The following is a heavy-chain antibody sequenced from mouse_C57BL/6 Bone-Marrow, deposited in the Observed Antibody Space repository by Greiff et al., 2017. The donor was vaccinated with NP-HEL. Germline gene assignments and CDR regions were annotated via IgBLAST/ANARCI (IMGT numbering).Heavy chain of an antibody. V-gene: IGHV14-1*01. CDR2: IDPSDGDT. CDR1: GFNIKDYY. CDR3: TTRGIYYYGSSYLDY. Sequence: VQLKESGAELVMPGASVKLSCTASGFNIKDYYMHWVKQRPEQGLEWIGRIDPSDGDTEYAPKFQGKATMTADTSSNTAYLQLSSLTSEDTAVYYCTTRGIYYYGSSYLDYWGQGTTLTVSS. J-gene: IGHJ2*01. D-gene: IGHD1-1*01.